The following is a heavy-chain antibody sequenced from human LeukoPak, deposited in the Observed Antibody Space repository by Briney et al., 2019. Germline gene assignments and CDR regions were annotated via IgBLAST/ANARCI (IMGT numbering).Heavy chain of an antibody. Sequence: GRSLRLSCAASGFTFSSYAMHWVRQAPGKGLEWVAVISYDGSNKYYADSVKGRFTISRDNSKNTLYLQMDSLRPEDTAVYYCARDGPDYGDFDYWGQGTLVTVSS. D-gene: IGHD4-17*01. V-gene: IGHV3-30*04. CDR3: ARDGPDYGDFDY. CDR2: ISYDGSNK. J-gene: IGHJ4*02. CDR1: GFTFSSYA.